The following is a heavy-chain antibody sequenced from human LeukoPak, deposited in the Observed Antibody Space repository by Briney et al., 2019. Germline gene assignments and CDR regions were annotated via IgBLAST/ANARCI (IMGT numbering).Heavy chain of an antibody. V-gene: IGHV3-20*04. CDR2: INWNGGST. Sequence: PGRSLRLSCAASGFTFDDYGMSWVRQAPGKGLEWVSGINWNGGSTGYADSVKGRFTISRDNAKNSLYLQVNSLRDEDTAVYYCARGTPNFDYWGQGTLVTVSS. CDR3: ARGTPNFDY. CDR1: GFTFDDYG. J-gene: IGHJ4*02.